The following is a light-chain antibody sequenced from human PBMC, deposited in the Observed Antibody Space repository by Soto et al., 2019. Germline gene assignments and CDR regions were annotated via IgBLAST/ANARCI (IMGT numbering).Light chain of an antibody. Sequence: QSVLTQPPSVSAAPGQKVTISCSGSSSNIGNNYVSWYQQLPGTAPKLLIYDNNKRPSGIPDRFSGSKSGTSATLGITGLQTWDEADYYCGTWDSSLSAVFGGGTKVTVL. J-gene: IGLJ3*02. CDR2: DNN. V-gene: IGLV1-51*01. CDR3: GTWDSSLSAV. CDR1: SSNIGNNY.